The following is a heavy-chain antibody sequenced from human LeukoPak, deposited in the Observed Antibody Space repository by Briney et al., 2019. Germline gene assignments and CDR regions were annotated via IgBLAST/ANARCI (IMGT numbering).Heavy chain of an antibody. Sequence: ASVKVSCKASGYTFTSYYMHWVRQAPGQGLEWMGIINPSGGSTSYAQKFQGRVTMTTDTSTSTAYMELRSLRPDDTAVYYCARDLVLDVWGKGTTVTVSS. CDR1: GYTFTSYY. V-gene: IGHV1-46*01. CDR2: INPSGGST. CDR3: ARDLVLDV. J-gene: IGHJ6*04. D-gene: IGHD3-10*02.